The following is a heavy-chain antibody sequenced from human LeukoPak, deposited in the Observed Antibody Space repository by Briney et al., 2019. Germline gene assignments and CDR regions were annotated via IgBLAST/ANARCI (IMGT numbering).Heavy chain of an antibody. Sequence: PGGSLRLSCAASGFTFGNYGMSWVRQAPGKGLEWVSSISSSSEFIYYADSVKGRFTISRDNAKNSLYLQMNSLRAEDTAVYYCARWLGAIAWPYYLDYWGQGTLVTVSS. CDR3: ARWLGAIAWPYYLDY. CDR1: GFTFGNYG. CDR2: ISSSSEFI. J-gene: IGHJ4*02. V-gene: IGHV3-21*06. D-gene: IGHD3-16*02.